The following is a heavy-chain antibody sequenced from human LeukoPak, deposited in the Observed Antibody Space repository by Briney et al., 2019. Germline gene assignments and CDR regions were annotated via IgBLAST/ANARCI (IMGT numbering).Heavy chain of an antibody. CDR3: ARDLRRYTLSFLHYYYGMDV. V-gene: IGHV3-30*03. Sequence: PGGSLRLSCAASGFTFSSYGMHWVRQAPGKGLEWVAVISYDGSNKYYADSVKGRSTISRDNSKNTLYLQMNSLRAEDTAVYYCARDLRRYTLSFLHYYYGMDVWGQGTTVTVSS. D-gene: IGHD2-2*02. CDR2: ISYDGSNK. CDR1: GFTFSSYG. J-gene: IGHJ6*02.